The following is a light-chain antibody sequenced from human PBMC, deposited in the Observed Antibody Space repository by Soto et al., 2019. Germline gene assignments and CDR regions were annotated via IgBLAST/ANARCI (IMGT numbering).Light chain of an antibody. V-gene: IGKV1-5*01. CDR1: QNINNW. Sequence: DIQMTQSPSTLSASIGDRVTITCRASQNINNWIAWYQQKPGKAPKFLIYDASTLESGVPSRFSGSGFGTEVSLTLSSLQPDDFGSYYCHLMRTFGQGTKVEMK. J-gene: IGKJ1*01. CDR2: DAS. CDR3: HLMRT.